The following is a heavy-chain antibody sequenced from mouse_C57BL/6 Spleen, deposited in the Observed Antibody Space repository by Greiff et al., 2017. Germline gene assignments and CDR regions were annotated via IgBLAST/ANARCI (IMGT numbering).Heavy chain of an antibody. CDR3: ARLSIYYYGSYAMAY. J-gene: IGHJ4*01. Sequence: VMLVESGPGLVQPSQSLSITCPVSGFSLTSYGVHWVRQSPGTGLEWLGVIWSGGSTDYNAAFISRLSISKDNSKSQVFFKMNSLQADDTAIYYCARLSIYYYGSYAMAYGGQGTSVTVSS. D-gene: IGHD1-1*01. V-gene: IGHV2-2*01. CDR2: IWSGGST. CDR1: GFSLTSYG.